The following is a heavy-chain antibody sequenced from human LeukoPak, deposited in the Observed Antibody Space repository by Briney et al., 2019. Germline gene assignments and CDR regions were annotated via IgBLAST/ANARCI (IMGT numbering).Heavy chain of an antibody. D-gene: IGHD3-16*01. CDR3: ASFPIMITFGGVTDFDY. J-gene: IGHJ4*02. CDR1: GFTFSSYS. CDR2: ISSSSSYI. V-gene: IGHV3-21*01. Sequence: GGSLRLSCAASGFTFSSYSMNWVRQAPGKGLEWVSSISSSSSYIYYADSVKGRFTISRDNAKSSLYLQMNSLRAEDTAVYYCASFPIMITFGGVTDFDYWGQGTLVTVSS.